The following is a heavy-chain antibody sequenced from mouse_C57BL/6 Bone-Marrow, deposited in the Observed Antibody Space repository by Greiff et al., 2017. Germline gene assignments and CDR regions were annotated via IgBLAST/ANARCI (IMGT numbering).Heavy chain of an antibody. D-gene: IGHD1-1*01. J-gene: IGHJ4*01. Sequence: VKLMESGPGLVAPSQSLSITCTVSGFPLPSYAISWVRQPPGKGLEWLGVIWTGGGTNYNSALKSRLSISNDNTKSQVFLKMNRLQTHDTARYYGASPIYYYGSSYAMDYWGQGTAVTVSS. CDR1: GFPLPSYA. CDR2: IWTGGGT. V-gene: IGHV2-9-1*01. CDR3: ASPIYYYGSSYAMDY.